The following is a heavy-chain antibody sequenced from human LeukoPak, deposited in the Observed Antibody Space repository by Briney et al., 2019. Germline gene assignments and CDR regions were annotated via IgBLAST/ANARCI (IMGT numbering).Heavy chain of an antibody. Sequence: PSETLSLTCTVSGYSISSGHYWGWIRQPPGKGLEWIGSIYHSGLTYYNPSLKSRVTISVDTSKNQFSLKLSSVTAADTAVYYCARAGRGCSSTSCPLTLLNGMDVWGKGTTVTVSS. V-gene: IGHV4-38-2*02. CDR3: ARAGRGCSSTSCPLTLLNGMDV. CDR1: GYSISSGHY. J-gene: IGHJ6*04. CDR2: IYHSGLT. D-gene: IGHD2-2*01.